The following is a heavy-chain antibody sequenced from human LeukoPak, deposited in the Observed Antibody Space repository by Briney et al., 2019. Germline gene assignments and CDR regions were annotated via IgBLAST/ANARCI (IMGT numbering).Heavy chain of an antibody. CDR2: ISSNGGST. CDR1: GFTFSSYA. V-gene: IGHV3-64*01. J-gene: IGHJ5*02. CDR3: ARDRGRGFDL. Sequence: GGTLRLSCAASGFTFSSYAMHWARQAPGKGLEYVSAISSNGGSTYYANSVKGRFTISKDNARNALYLQMNSLRADDTAIYFCARDRGRGFDLWGQGTLVTVSA.